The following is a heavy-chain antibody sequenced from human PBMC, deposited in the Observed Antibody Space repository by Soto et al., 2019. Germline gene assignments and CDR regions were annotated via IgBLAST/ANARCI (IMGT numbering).Heavy chain of an antibody. V-gene: IGHV4-59*01. CDR1: GGSISSYY. CDR3: ARALILTGYYIHDAFDI. CDR2: VFFSGST. D-gene: IGHD3-9*01. J-gene: IGHJ3*02. Sequence: SETLSLTCTVSGGSISSYYWSWIRQPPGKGLEWIGYVFFSGSTNYNPSLKSRVTISVDTSKNQFSLKLSSVTAADTAVYYCARALILTGYYIHDAFDIWGQGTMVTVSS.